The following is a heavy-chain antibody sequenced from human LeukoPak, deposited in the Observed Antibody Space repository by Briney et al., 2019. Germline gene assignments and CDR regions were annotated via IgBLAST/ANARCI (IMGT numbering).Heavy chain of an antibody. CDR2: ISSSSSTI. J-gene: IGHJ5*02. CDR1: GFTFSSYS. CDR3: VREAVNGYGDYVFWFDP. Sequence: HPGGSLRLSCAASGFTFSSYSMNWVRQAPGKGLEWVSYISSSSSTIYYADSVKGRFTIPRDNAENSLYLQMNSLRDEDTAVYYCVREAVNGYGDYVFWFDPWGQGTLVTVSS. V-gene: IGHV3-48*02. D-gene: IGHD4-17*01.